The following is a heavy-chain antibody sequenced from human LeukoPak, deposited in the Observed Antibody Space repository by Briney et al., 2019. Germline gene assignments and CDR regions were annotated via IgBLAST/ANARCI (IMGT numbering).Heavy chain of an antibody. CDR1: GFTFSSYG. V-gene: IGHV3-30*18. CDR2: ISNDGSNK. Sequence: PGGSLRLSCAASGFTFSSYGMHWVRQAPGKGLEWVALISNDGSNKYYADSVKGRFTVSRDNSKNTLYLQMNSLRAEDTALYYCAKHSSGIAVAGTVQYWGQGTLVTVSS. J-gene: IGHJ4*02. CDR3: AKHSSGIAVAGTVQY. D-gene: IGHD6-19*01.